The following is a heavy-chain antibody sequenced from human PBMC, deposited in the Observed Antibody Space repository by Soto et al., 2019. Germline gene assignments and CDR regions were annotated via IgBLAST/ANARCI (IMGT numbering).Heavy chain of an antibody. J-gene: IGHJ5*02. CDR2: IHNSGAS. D-gene: IGHD5-12*01. V-gene: IGHV4-59*02. Sequence: QVQLQETGPGLVKPSETLSLTCSVSGASVSGYYWSWIRQTPGKGLEWIGNIHNSGASKYNPSLKSRVTISLDTSKNEFPLKIASVTAADTGVYYCARGPQWLRSDNWFDPWGQGSLVTVSS. CDR1: GASVSGYY. CDR3: ARGPQWLRSDNWFDP.